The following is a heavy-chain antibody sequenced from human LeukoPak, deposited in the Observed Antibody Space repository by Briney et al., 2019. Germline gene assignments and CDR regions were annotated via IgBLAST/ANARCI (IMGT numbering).Heavy chain of an antibody. Sequence: GGSLRLSCAASGFTFSNAWMSWVRQAPGKGLEWVSVIYSGGSTYYADSVKGRFTISRDNSKNTLYLQMNSLRAEDTAVYYCARAPTVTYYFDYWGQGTLVTVSS. V-gene: IGHV3-53*01. J-gene: IGHJ4*02. CDR3: ARAPTVTYYFDY. CDR2: IYSGGST. CDR1: GFTFSNAW. D-gene: IGHD4-17*01.